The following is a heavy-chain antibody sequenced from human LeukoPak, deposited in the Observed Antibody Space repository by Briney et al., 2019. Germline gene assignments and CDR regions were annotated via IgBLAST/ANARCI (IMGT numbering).Heavy chain of an antibody. J-gene: IGHJ4*02. Sequence: GGSLRLSCAASGFTLRSYSMSWVRQAPGKGLEWVSSINWGSNHIYYADAVQGRFTISRDNAKNSLYLQMNSLRAEDTAIYYCARDNSDWSRDYWGQGTLVTVSS. D-gene: IGHD6-19*01. CDR1: GFTLRSYS. V-gene: IGHV3-21*06. CDR3: ARDNSDWSRDY. CDR2: INWGSNHI.